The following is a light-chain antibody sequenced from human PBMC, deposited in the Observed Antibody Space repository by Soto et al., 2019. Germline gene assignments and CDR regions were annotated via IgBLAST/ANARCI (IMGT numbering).Light chain of an antibody. V-gene: IGKV3-11*01. J-gene: IGKJ4*01. CDR2: DAS. CDR1: QSVSSY. Sequence: EIVLTQSPATLSLSPGERATLSCRASQSVSSYLAWYQQKPGQAPRLLIYDASNRATGIPARFSGSGSGTDFTLTISILEPEDFAVYYFQQRSNCPLTFGGGTQVEIK. CDR3: QQRSNCPLT.